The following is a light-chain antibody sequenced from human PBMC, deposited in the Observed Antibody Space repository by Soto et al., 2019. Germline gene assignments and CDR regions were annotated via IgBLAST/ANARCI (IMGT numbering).Light chain of an antibody. CDR2: GAS. CDR1: QTVSSSH. V-gene: IGKV3-20*01. Sequence: IVLTQSPGTLSLSPGERATHSCRASQTVSSSHLAWYQQKPGQAPNLLIYGASSRATGIPDRFSGSGSGTDFTLTISRLEPEDFAVYYCQHYGSSPRTFGGGTKVDIK. CDR3: QHYGSSPRT. J-gene: IGKJ4*01.